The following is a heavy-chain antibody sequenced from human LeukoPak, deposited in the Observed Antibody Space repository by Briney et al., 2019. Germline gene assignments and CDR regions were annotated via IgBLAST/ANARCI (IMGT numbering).Heavy chain of an antibody. V-gene: IGHV1-8*01. CDR1: GYTFTSYD. CDR3: ARGRYITMVRGVMWWFDP. J-gene: IGHJ5*02. CDR2: MNPNSGNT. Sequence: GASVKVSCKASGYTFTSYDINWVRQATGQGLEWMGWMNPNSGNTGYAQKIQGRVTMTRNTSISTAYMELSSLRSEDTAVYYCARGRYITMVRGVMWWFDPWGQGTLVTVSS. D-gene: IGHD3-10*01.